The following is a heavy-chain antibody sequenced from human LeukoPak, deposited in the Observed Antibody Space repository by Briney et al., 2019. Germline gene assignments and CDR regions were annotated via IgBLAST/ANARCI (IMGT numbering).Heavy chain of an antibody. CDR1: GYTFTSYD. J-gene: IGHJ6*03. Sequence: ASVKVSCKASGYTFTSYDINWVRQATGQGLEWMGWMNPNSGNTGYAQKFQGRVTITRNTSISTAYMELSSLRSEDTAVYYCARGQAGWGSSGYSHYYYMDVWGKGTTVTVSS. D-gene: IGHD3-22*01. CDR3: ARGQAGWGSSGYSHYYYMDV. V-gene: IGHV1-8*03. CDR2: MNPNSGNT.